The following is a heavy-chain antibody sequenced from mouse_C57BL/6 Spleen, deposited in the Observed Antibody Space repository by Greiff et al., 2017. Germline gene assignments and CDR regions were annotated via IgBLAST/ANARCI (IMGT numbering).Heavy chain of an antibody. D-gene: IGHD2-5*01. CDR1: GYAFSSSW. Sequence: QVQLKQSGPELVKPGASVKISCKASGYAFSSSWMNWVKQRPGKGLEWIGRIYPGDGDTNYNGKFKGKATLTADKSSSTAYMQLSSLTSEDSAVYFCARGYSNYSWFAYWGQGTLVTVSA. CDR2: IYPGDGDT. J-gene: IGHJ3*01. V-gene: IGHV1-82*01. CDR3: ARGYSNYSWFAY.